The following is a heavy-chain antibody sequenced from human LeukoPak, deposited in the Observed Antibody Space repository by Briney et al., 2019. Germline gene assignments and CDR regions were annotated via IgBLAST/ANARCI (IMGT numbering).Heavy chain of an antibody. CDR1: GGSITIYY. D-gene: IGHD2-15*01. CDR3: AKKNWGAGYYDS. CDR2: IYSTGTT. Sequence: AETLSLTCNVSGGSITIYYWTWIRQPPGKGLEWLGYIYSTGTTRYNPSLKSRVTISVDTSKNQLSLKLTSVTAADTAVYFCAKKNWGAGYYDSWGQGALVIVSS. V-gene: IGHV4-4*09. J-gene: IGHJ5*01.